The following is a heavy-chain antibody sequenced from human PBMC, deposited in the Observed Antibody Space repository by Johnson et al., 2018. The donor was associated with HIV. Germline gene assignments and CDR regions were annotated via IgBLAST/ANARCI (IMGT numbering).Heavy chain of an antibody. V-gene: IGHV3-30*03. Sequence: QVQLVESGGGLVKPGGSLIVSCAASGMAFSDLWMNWVRQAPGKGLEWVAVISYDGSNKYYADSVKGRFTISRDNSKNTLYLQMNSLRAEDTAVYYCARGMARIAFDIWGQGTMVTVS. J-gene: IGHJ3*02. D-gene: IGHD5-24*01. CDR2: ISYDGSNK. CDR1: GMAFSDLW. CDR3: ARGMARIAFDI.